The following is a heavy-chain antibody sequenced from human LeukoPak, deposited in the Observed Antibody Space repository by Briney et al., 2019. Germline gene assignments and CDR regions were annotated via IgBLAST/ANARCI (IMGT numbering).Heavy chain of an antibody. D-gene: IGHD2-21*02. CDR1: GFTFSSYA. V-gene: IGHV3-23*01. CDR3: AKDRTGGDCLYPH. Sequence: GGSLRLSCAASGFTFSSYAMSWVRQAPGKGLEWVSAISGSGGSTYYADSVKGRFTVSRDNSKNTLYLQMNSLRAEDTAVYYCAKDRTGGDCLYPHWGQGTLVTVSS. J-gene: IGHJ4*02. CDR2: ISGSGGST.